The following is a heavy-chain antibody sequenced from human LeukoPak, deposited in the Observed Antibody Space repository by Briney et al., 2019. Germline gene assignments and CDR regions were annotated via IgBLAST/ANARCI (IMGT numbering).Heavy chain of an antibody. Sequence: SVTVSCKASGGTFISYAISWVRQAPGQGLEWMGGIIPIFGTANYAQKFQGRVTITADESTSTAYMELSSLRSEDTAVYYCARDRRGDICSGTSCSTHDWFDPWGQGPLVTVSS. J-gene: IGHJ5*02. D-gene: IGHD2-2*02. CDR3: ARDRRGDICSGTSCSTHDWFDP. CDR2: IIPIFGTA. CDR1: GGTFISYA. V-gene: IGHV1-69*13.